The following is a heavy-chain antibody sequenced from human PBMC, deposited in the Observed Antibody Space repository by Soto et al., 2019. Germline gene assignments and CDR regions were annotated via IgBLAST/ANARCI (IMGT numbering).Heavy chain of an antibody. J-gene: IGHJ6*02. V-gene: IGHV3-30-3*01. CDR2: ISYDGSNK. Sequence: GGSLRLSCAASGFTFSSYAMHWARQAPGKGLEWVAVISYDGSNKYYADSVKGRFTISRDNSKNTLYLQMNSLRAEDTAVYYCARPYSSSWSRYYYYGMDVWGQGTTVTVSS. D-gene: IGHD6-13*01. CDR1: GFTFSSYA. CDR3: ARPYSSSWSRYYYYGMDV.